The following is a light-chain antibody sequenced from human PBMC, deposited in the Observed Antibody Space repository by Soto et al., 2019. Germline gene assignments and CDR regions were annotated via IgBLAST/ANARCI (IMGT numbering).Light chain of an antibody. Sequence: EIVLTQSPATLSLSPGERSTLSGRASQSVTSYLAWYQQTPGQAPRILIYDASNSATGTPARFSGSGSGTDFTLTISSLEPEDLAVYYCQQRSNSITFGQGTRLEIK. J-gene: IGKJ5*01. CDR3: QQRSNSIT. CDR1: QSVTSY. V-gene: IGKV3-11*01. CDR2: DAS.